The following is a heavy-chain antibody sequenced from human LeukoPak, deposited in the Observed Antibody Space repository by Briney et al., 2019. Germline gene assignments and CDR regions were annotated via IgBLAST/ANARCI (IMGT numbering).Heavy chain of an antibody. CDR2: ISAYNGNT. Sequence: ASVKVSCKASGYTFTSYGISWVRQAPGQGLEWMGWISAYNGNTNYAQKLQGRVTMTTDTSTSTAYMELRSLRSDDTAVYYCARVLYSSGWNEIDYWGQGTLVTVSS. D-gene: IGHD6-19*01. CDR3: ARVLYSSGWNEIDY. V-gene: IGHV1-18*01. J-gene: IGHJ4*02. CDR1: GYTFTSYG.